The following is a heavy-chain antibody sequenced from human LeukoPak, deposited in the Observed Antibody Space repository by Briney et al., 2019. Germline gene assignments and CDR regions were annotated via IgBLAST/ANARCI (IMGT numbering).Heavy chain of an antibody. CDR1: GFTFSSYW. Sequence: GGSLRLSCAASGFTFSSYWMSWVRQAPGKGLEWVANIKQDGSEKYYVDSVKGRFTISRDNAKNSLYLQMNSLRVEDTAVYYCARDPDHGAVDYWGQGTLVTVSS. J-gene: IGHJ4*02. CDR2: IKQDGSEK. V-gene: IGHV3-7*01. CDR3: ARDPDHGAVDY. D-gene: IGHD3-16*01.